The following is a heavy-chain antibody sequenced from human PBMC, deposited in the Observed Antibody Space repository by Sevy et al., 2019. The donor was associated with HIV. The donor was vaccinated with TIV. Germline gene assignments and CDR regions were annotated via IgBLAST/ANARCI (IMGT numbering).Heavy chain of an antibody. CDR2: FDPEDGET. Sequence: ASVKVSCKVSGYSLTEFSMHWVRQAPGKGLEWMGGFDPEDGETIYAQKFQGRVTMTEDTSTDTAYMELSSLRSEDTAVCDWAGGGGLVRGGINYWGQGTLVTVSS. D-gene: IGHD3-16*01. J-gene: IGHJ4*02. V-gene: IGHV1-24*01. CDR1: GYSLTEFS. CDR3: AGGGGLVRGGINY.